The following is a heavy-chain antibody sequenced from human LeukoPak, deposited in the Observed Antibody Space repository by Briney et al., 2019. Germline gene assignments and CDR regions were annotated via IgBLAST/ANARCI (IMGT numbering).Heavy chain of an antibody. CDR1: GFTFSNHW. Sequence: GGSLRLSCEASGFTFSNHWMHWVRQAPGKGPVWVSVISKDGSTSIYADSVRGRLTISRDNAKNTLYLQMNSLRVEDTSVYYCARDYYMGIVDQWGQGTRVTVSS. CDR2: ISKDGSTS. V-gene: IGHV3-74*01. J-gene: IGHJ5*02. CDR3: ARDYYMGIVDQ. D-gene: IGHD3-22*01.